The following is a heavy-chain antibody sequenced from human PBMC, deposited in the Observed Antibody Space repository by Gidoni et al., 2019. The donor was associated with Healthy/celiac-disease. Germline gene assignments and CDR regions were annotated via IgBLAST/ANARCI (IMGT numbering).Heavy chain of an antibody. D-gene: IGHD6-6*01. J-gene: IGHJ4*02. V-gene: IGHV5-51*01. CDR2: IYPGDSDT. CDR1: GYSFTSYW. CDR3: AISKAARFVVPVHFYY. Sequence: EVQLVQSGAEVKKPGESLKISCKGSGYSFTSYWIGWVRQMPGKGLVWMGIIYPGDSDTRYSPSFHGQVTISADNSISTAYLQWSSLKASDTAMYYCAISKAARFVVPVHFYYWGQGTLVTVSS.